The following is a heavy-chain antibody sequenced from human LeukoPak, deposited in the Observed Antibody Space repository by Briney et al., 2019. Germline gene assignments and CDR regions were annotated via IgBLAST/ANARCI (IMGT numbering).Heavy chain of an antibody. CDR2: IHPQESET. Sequence: PGQSLKISCKASGYIFTSHWIVWVRQMPVKGLEYMGIIHPQESETRYSPSFQGQVTISADKSIDTAYLQWSSLKASDTAMYYCTRLGRPRPLTDSWAQGTLVTVPS. CDR1: GYIFTSHW. V-gene: IGHV5-51*01. D-gene: IGHD6-6*01. J-gene: IGHJ4*02. CDR3: TRLGRPRPLTDS.